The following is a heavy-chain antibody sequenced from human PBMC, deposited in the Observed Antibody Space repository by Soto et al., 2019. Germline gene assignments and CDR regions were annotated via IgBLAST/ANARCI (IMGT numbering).Heavy chain of an antibody. CDR1: GGTFSSYA. D-gene: IGHD1-26*01. V-gene: IGHV1-69*13. Sequence: ASVKVSCKASGGTFSSYAISWVRQAPGQGLEWMGGIIPIFGTANYAQKFQGRVTITADESTSTAYMELSSLRSEDTAVYYCARDASGSHSDAFDIWGQGTMVTVSS. CDR3: ARDASGSHSDAFDI. J-gene: IGHJ3*02. CDR2: IIPIFGTA.